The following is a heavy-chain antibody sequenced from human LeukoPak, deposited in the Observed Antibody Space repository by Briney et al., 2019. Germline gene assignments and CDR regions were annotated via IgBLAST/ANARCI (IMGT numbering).Heavy chain of an antibody. CDR3: VRDRGSGWYYMDR. CDR1: GITLSNYG. J-gene: IGHJ4*02. CDR2: ISDSGGRT. Sequence: GGSPRLSCAVSGITLSNYGMSWVRQAPGKGLEWVAGISDSGGRTNYADSVKGRFTISRDNSKNTVSLQMDRLRADDTAVYFCVRDRGSGWYYMDRWGQGALVTVSS. V-gene: IGHV3-23*01. D-gene: IGHD6-19*01.